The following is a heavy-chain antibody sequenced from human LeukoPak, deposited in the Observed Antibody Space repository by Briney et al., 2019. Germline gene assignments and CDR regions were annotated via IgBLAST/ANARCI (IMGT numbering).Heavy chain of an antibody. J-gene: IGHJ5*02. Sequence: SQTLSLTCAVSGGSISSGGYSWSWTRQPPGKGLEWIGYIYHSGSTYYNPSLKSRVTISVDRSKNQFSLKLSSVTAADTAVYYCAREGGGDDLWGQGTLVTVSS. CDR3: AREGGGDDL. D-gene: IGHD2-21*01. CDR2: IYHSGST. CDR1: GGSISSGGYS. V-gene: IGHV4-30-2*01.